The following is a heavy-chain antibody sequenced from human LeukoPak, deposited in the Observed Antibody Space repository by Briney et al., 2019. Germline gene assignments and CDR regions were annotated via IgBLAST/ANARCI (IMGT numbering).Heavy chain of an antibody. V-gene: IGHV1-8*01. Sequence: GASVKVSCKASGYTFTSYDINWVRQATGQGLEWMGWMSPYSVNTVYAQKFQGRVTMTRNTSIGTAYMDLSSLRSEDTAVYYCARGYYDSGGYYLDFWGPGTLVTVSS. CDR2: MSPYSVNT. CDR1: GYTFTSYD. J-gene: IGHJ4*02. D-gene: IGHD3-22*01. CDR3: ARGYYDSGGYYLDF.